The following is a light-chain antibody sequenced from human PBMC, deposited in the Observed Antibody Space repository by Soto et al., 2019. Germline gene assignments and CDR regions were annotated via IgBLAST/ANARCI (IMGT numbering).Light chain of an antibody. CDR3: HQYNKWPPIT. Sequence: EIVMTPSPATCAVSPRYRRPLCASASHSVRSDLAWYQQKPGQSPRLLIFDASTRATGIPARFSGSGSGTEFTLTISNLQSEDFAVYYCHQYNKWPPITFGQGTRLEIK. V-gene: IGKV3-15*01. J-gene: IGKJ5*01. CDR1: HSVRSD. CDR2: DAS.